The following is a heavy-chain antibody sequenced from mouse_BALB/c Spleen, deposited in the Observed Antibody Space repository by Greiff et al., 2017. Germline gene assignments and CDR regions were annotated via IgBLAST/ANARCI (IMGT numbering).Heavy chain of an antibody. CDR1: GYTFTDYE. Sequence: QVQLQQSGAELVRPGASVTLSCKASGYTFTDYEMNWVKQTPVHGLEWIGAIDPETGGTAYNQKFKGKATLTADKSSSTAYMELRSLTSEDSAVYYCTRDGEVRRYWYFDVWGAGTTVTVSS. V-gene: IGHV1-15*01. CDR2: IDPETGGT. J-gene: IGHJ1*01. D-gene: IGHD2-14*01. CDR3: TRDGEVRRYWYFDV.